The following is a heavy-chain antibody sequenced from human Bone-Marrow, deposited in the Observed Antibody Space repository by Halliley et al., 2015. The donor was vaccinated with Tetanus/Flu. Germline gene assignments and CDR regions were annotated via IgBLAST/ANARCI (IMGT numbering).Heavy chain of an antibody. V-gene: IGHV1-18*04. J-gene: IGHJ5*02. CDR1: GYTFTSYG. Sequence: QVQLVQSGAEVKKPGASVKVSCKASGYTFTSYGITWVRQAPGQGLEWLGWITANNGKTNDAQNFQGRLTVTTDTSTSTAYMELRSLKPDDPAVYFCARDLGTSFAPWGQGSLVTVSS. CDR3: ARDLGTSFAP. CDR2: ITANNGKT.